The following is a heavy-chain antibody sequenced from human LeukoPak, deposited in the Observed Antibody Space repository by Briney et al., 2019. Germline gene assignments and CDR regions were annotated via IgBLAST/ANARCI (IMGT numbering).Heavy chain of an antibody. CDR1: GGSISSGDYY. J-gene: IGHJ6*03. V-gene: IGHV4-61*08. CDR3: ARVQEGYYYYMDV. CDR2: IYYSGST. Sequence: SETLSLICTVSGGSISSGDYYWSWIRQPPGKGLEWIGYIYYSGSTNYNPSLKSRVTISVDTSKNQFSLKLSSVTAADTAVYYCARVQEGYYYYMDVWGKGTTVTVSS.